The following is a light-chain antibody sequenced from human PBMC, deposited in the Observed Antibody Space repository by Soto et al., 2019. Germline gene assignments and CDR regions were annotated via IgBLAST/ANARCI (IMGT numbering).Light chain of an antibody. Sequence: SYELTQPPSVSVAPGQTARITCGGNNIGSKSVHWYQQKPGQAPVLVVYVDSDRPSGIPERFSGSNSGNTATLTISRVEAGDEADYYCQVWDTSSDPSYVFGTGTKLTVL. J-gene: IGLJ1*01. CDR2: VDS. V-gene: IGLV3-21*02. CDR1: NIGSKS. CDR3: QVWDTSSDPSYV.